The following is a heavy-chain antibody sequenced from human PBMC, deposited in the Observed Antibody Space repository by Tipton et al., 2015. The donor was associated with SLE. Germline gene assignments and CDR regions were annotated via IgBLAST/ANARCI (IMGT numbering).Heavy chain of an antibody. J-gene: IGHJ3*02. V-gene: IGHV4-61*09. Sequence: TLSLTCTVSGGSISSSSYYWSWIRQPAGKGLEWIGHIYTSGSTNYNPSLKSRVTISVDTSKNQFSLKLSSVTAADTAVYYCARDSSGYDAFDIWGQGTMVTVSS. D-gene: IGHD6-19*01. CDR3: ARDSSGYDAFDI. CDR2: IYTSGST. CDR1: GGSISSSSYY.